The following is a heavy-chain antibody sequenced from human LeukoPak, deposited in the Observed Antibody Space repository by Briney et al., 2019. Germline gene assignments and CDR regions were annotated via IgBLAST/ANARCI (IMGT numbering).Heavy chain of an antibody. CDR1: GGSISSSSYY. Sequence: SETLSLTCTVSGGSISSSSYYWSWIRQPPGKGLEWIGYIYYSGSTNYNPSLKSRVTISVDTSKNQFSLKLSSVTAADTAVYYCARVPGDGYTPNYYYYYMDVWGKGTTVTVSS. CDR3: ARVPGDGYTPNYYYYYMDV. V-gene: IGHV4-61*01. CDR2: IYYSGST. D-gene: IGHD5-24*01. J-gene: IGHJ6*03.